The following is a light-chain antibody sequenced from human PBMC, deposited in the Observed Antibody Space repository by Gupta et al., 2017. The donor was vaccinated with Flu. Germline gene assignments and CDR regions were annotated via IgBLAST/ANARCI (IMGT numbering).Light chain of an antibody. Sequence: VTPGEAASISCRSSQSLVNTNGHNYLNWYLQKPGQSPQLLIYLSSTRTAGVPDRFEGSGSGTDFTLKITRVEAEDVGIYYCRQALETPFTFGHGTKLDF. CDR3: RQALETPFT. J-gene: IGKJ3*01. CDR1: QSLVNTNGHNY. CDR2: LSS. V-gene: IGKV2-28*01.